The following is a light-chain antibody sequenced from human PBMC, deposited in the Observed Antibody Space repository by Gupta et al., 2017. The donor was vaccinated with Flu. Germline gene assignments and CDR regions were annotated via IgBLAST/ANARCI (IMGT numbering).Light chain of an antibody. Sequence: QSVLTQPPSVSAASGQKVTISCPGSSPNIGNNYVSWYQQLPGTAPKLLIYEDDKRPSGIVDRFSGSKSGTSATLGITGLQAGDEADYYCAAWDSSLRATVFGGGTTVTVL. CDR2: EDD. CDR3: AAWDSSLRATV. CDR1: SPNIGNNY. V-gene: IGLV1-51*02. J-gene: IGLJ3*02.